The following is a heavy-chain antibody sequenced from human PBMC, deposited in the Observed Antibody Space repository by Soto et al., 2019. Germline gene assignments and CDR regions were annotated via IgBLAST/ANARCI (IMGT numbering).Heavy chain of an antibody. CDR1: GGSISSGGYS. CDR3: ARGSNGVYFDY. V-gene: IGHV4-30-2*01. Sequence: SETLSLTCAVSGGSISSGGYSWSWIRQPPGKGLEWIGYIYHSGSTYYNPSLKSRVTISVDRSKNQFSLKLSSVTAADTAVYYCARGSNGVYFDYWGQGTLVTVSS. CDR2: IYHSGST. J-gene: IGHJ4*02. D-gene: IGHD1-26*01.